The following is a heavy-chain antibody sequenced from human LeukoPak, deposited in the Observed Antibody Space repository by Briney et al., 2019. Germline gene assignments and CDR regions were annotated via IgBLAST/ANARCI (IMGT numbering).Heavy chain of an antibody. CDR1: VYTLTSYY. CDR3: ARVGSEYGGAFDI. V-gene: IGHV1-46*01. Sequence: ASVKVSCKASVYTLTSYYMHWVRQAPGQGLEWMGIINPSGGSTSYAQKFQGRVTMTRDKSTSTVYMELSSLRSEDTAVYYCARVGSEYGGAFDIWGQGTMVTVSS. CDR2: INPSGGST. D-gene: IGHD3-16*01. J-gene: IGHJ3*02.